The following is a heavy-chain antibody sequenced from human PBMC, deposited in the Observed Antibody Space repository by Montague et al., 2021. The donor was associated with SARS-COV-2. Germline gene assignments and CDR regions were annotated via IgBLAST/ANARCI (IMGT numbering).Heavy chain of an antibody. Sequence: SETLSLTCTVSGASFSNYYWSWIRQPPGKGLEWIGYIYYTGTTNYNPSLKSRVTISVDTSKTQFSLKLTSVTAADTAVNYCAREGYCSGGTCYSSGPNWFDPWGQGTLVAVSS. V-gene: IGHV4-59*01. CDR2: IYYTGTT. J-gene: IGHJ5*02. CDR1: GASFSNYY. D-gene: IGHD2-15*01. CDR3: AREGYCSGGTCYSSGPNWFDP.